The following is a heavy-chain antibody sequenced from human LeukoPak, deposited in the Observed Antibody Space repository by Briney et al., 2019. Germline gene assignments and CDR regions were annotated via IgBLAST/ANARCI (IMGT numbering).Heavy chain of an antibody. J-gene: IGHJ4*02. Sequence: GASVKVSCKASGYTFTGYYMHWVRQAPGQGLEWMGWINPNSGGTNYAQKFQGRVTMTRDTSISTAYMELSRLRSDDTAVYYRATPLNGDYTVPWAYWGQGTLVTVSS. CDR3: ATPLNGDYTVPWAY. V-gene: IGHV1-2*02. CDR1: GYTFTGYY. D-gene: IGHD4-17*01. CDR2: INPNSGGT.